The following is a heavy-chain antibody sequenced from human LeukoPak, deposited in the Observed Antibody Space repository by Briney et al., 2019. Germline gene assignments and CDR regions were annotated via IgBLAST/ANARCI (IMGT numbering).Heavy chain of an antibody. D-gene: IGHD2-2*01. V-gene: IGHV4-30-2*01. Sequence: NASQTLSLTCTVSGGSISSGGYYWSWIRQPPGKGLEWIGYIYQSGTTYYNPSLKSRVTISGDRSKNQFSLKLSPVTAADTAVYYCTRRYCSSTSCEGPVENAFDIWGQGTMVTVSS. CDR2: IYQSGTT. CDR3: TRRYCSSTSCEGPVENAFDI. J-gene: IGHJ3*02. CDR1: GGSISSGGYY.